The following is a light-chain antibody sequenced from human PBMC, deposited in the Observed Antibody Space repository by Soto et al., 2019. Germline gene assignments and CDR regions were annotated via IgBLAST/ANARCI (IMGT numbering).Light chain of an antibody. J-gene: IGKJ1*01. CDR2: GAS. CDR1: ERIYSAY. Sequence: EFVLTQSPCTLSLSRGERATLSCRASERIYSAYLGCYQQKPGQAPRLLIYGASSRATGIPDRFSGSGSETDFTLTISRLEPEDFAVYYCQQYVSSPLTFGQRTKVDIK. CDR3: QQYVSSPLT. V-gene: IGKV3-20*01.